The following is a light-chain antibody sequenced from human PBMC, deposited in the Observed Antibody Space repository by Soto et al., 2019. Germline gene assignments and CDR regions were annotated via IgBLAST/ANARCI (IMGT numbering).Light chain of an antibody. CDR1: QSVSKW. J-gene: IGKJ2*03. CDR3: QQYTGVSS. CDR2: STS. V-gene: IGKV1-5*01. Sequence: IQMIQSPSTLSASLGETVTISSRAGQSVSKWLAWYRQKPGQAPVLLIHSTSTLQLVVPSRFSGSGWGTEFTLTNSYLQPDDSATYYCQQYTGVSSVGEGTELVIE.